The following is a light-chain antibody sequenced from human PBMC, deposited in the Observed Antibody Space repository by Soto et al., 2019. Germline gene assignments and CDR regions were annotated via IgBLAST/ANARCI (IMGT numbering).Light chain of an antibody. CDR3: QQRSNWPPLT. V-gene: IGKV3-11*01. Sequence: EIVLTQSPATLSLSPGQRATLSCRASQSVSTYLVWYQQKPGQAPRLLIYDASNRATGIPARFSGSGSGTDFTLTSSSLEPEDFAVYYCQQRSNWPPLTFGGGTKVEIK. CDR1: QSVSTY. CDR2: DAS. J-gene: IGKJ4*01.